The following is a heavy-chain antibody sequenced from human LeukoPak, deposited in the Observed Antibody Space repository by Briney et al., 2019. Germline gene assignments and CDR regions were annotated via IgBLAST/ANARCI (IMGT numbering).Heavy chain of an antibody. D-gene: IGHD1-14*01. V-gene: IGHV6-1*01. CDR3: ARVRYRITLDAFDI. Sequence: SQTLSLTCAISGDSVSRTDAGWNWIRQSPSRGLEWLGRIYYRSHWYGDDVLSMKSRITINPDTAKNQFSLQLKPVTPEDTAVYYCARVRYRITLDAFDIWGQGTMVTVSS. J-gene: IGHJ3*02. CDR1: GDSVSRTDAG. CDR2: IYYRSHWYG.